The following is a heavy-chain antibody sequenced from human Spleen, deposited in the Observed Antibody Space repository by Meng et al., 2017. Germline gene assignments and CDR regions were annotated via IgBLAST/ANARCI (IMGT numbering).Heavy chain of an antibody. V-gene: IGHV1-18*01. J-gene: IGHJ4*02. CDR1: DYTFTGYG. CDR3: ARGTPGRSYSDY. D-gene: IGHD3-10*01. CDR2: LGAHDGDT. Sequence: QVQLVQSGTEVKKPGALMKVSCKASDYTFTGYGVSWVRQAPGQGLEWMAWLGAHDGDTSHAPKFQGRVTVSADRPTATAYMELRSLRSDDTAVYYCARGTPGRSYSDYWGQGTLVTVSS.